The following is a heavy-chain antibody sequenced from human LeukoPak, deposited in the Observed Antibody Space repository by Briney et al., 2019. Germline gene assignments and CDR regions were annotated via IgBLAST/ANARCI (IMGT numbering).Heavy chain of an antibody. CDR2: IYDSGST. D-gene: IGHD3-10*01. Sequence: SETLSLTCTVSGGSISSYHWSWIRQPPGKGLEWIGYIYDSGSTNYNPSLKSRVTISVDTSKNQFSLKLSSVTAADTAVYYCAIQAGSGIYKWFDPWGQGTLVTVSS. CDR3: AIQAGSGIYKWFDP. V-gene: IGHV4-59*01. CDR1: GGSISSYH. J-gene: IGHJ5*02.